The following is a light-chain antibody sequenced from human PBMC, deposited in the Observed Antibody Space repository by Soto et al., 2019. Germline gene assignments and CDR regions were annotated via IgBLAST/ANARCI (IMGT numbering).Light chain of an antibody. Sequence: QSALTQPPSVSGAPGQRVTISCTGSSPNIGAGYDVHWYQQLPGTAPKLLIYGNSNRPSGVPDRFSGSKSGTSGSLTITGLQAEDEADYYCQTYDSSLSGYVFGTGTKVTVL. CDR3: QTYDSSLSGYV. CDR1: SPNIGAGYD. J-gene: IGLJ1*01. CDR2: GNS. V-gene: IGLV1-40*01.